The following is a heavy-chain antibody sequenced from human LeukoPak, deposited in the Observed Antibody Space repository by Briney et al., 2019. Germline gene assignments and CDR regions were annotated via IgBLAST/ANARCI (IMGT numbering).Heavy chain of an antibody. CDR2: IYPGDSDT. CDR1: GYSFTSNW. CDR3: ARSIAVDGRGYFDY. V-gene: IGHV5-51*01. D-gene: IGHD6-13*01. Sequence: GESLKISCKGSGYSFTSNWISWVRQMPGKGLEWMGIIYPGDSDTRYSPSFQGQVTISADKSISTAYLQWSSLKASDIAMYYCARSIAVDGRGYFDYWGQGTLVTVSS. J-gene: IGHJ4*02.